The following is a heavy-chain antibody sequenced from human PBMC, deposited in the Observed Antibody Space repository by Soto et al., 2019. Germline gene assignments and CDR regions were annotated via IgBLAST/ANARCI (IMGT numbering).Heavy chain of an antibody. CDR1: GLTFSSYA. J-gene: IGHJ4*02. D-gene: IGHD6-19*01. Sequence: GGSLRLSFTASGLTFSSYAVHWVRQAPGKGLEWVSVISGDGGNKYFAESVRGRFLISRDNSKNTVYLQMNSLRHEDTAVYFCARRLTSTVSALGYWGQGTLVSVSS. CDR2: ISGDGGNK. CDR3: ARRLTSTVSALGY. V-gene: IGHV3-30-3*01.